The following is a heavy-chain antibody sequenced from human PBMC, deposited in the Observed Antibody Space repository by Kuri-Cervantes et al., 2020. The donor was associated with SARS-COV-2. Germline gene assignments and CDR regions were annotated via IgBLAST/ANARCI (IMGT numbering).Heavy chain of an antibody. CDR1: GFSFSSYS. Sequence: GESLKISCAASGFSFSSYSMNWVRRAPGKGLEWVAFIRYDGSNKYYADSVKGRFTISRDNSKNTLYLQMNSLRAEDTAVYYCAKAGENYYYYYMDVWGKGTTVTVSS. CDR2: IRYDGSNK. D-gene: IGHD3-16*01. J-gene: IGHJ6*03. CDR3: AKAGENYYYYYMDV. V-gene: IGHV3-30*02.